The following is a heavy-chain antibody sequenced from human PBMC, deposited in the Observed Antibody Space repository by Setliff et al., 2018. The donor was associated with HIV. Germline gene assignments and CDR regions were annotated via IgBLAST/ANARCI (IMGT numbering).Heavy chain of an antibody. J-gene: IGHJ3*01. V-gene: IGHV5-51*01. CDR3: ASLSGYSGDAFDV. Sequence: PGESLKISCKGSGYSFTSYWIGWVRQMPGKGLEWMGLIYCGDSRTKYSPSFQGQVTISADKSISTTYLQWSSLKASDTAMYYCASLSGYSGDAFDVWGQGIMVTVSS. CDR1: GYSFTSYW. D-gene: IGHD3-22*01. CDR2: IYCGDSRT.